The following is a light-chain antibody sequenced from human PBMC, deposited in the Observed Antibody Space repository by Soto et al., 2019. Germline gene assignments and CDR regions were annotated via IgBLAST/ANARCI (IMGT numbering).Light chain of an antibody. J-gene: IGKJ2*01. CDR2: KAS. CDR1: QDVSHW. CDR3: HHYDSYPYT. Sequence: DIHMDQSPSALSASVGDRVTITCRASQDVSHWLAWYQQKLGQAPKLVIYKASSLESGVPSRFSGRGSGTEFTLTIRDLQPDDFATYYCHHYDSYPYTFGQGTSLEIK. V-gene: IGKV1-5*03.